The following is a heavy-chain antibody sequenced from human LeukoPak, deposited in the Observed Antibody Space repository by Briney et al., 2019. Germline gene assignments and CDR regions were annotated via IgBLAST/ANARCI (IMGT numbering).Heavy chain of an antibody. CDR2: INPSGGST. CDR3: ASPHGGCSGGSCYSFDY. D-gene: IGHD2-15*01. J-gene: IGHJ4*02. Sequence: ASVTVSCKASGYTFTSYYMHWVRQAPGQGLEWMGIINPSGGSTSYAQKFQGRVTMTRDTSTSTVYMELSSLRSEDTAVYYCASPHGGCSGGSCYSFDYWGQGTLVTVSS. CDR1: GYTFTSYY. V-gene: IGHV1-46*01.